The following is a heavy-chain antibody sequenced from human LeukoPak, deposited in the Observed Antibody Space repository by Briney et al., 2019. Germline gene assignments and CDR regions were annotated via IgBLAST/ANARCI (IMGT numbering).Heavy chain of an antibody. V-gene: IGHV3-23*01. J-gene: IGHJ4*02. Sequence: PGRSLRLSCAASGFTFSSYAMSWVRQAPGKGLEWVSIISGSGGSTYYGDSVKGRFTISRDNSKNTLYLQMNSLRAEDTAVYYCAKKEGNWNVFDYWGQGTLVTVSS. CDR3: AKKEGNWNVFDY. D-gene: IGHD1-20*01. CDR1: GFTFSSYA. CDR2: ISGSGGST.